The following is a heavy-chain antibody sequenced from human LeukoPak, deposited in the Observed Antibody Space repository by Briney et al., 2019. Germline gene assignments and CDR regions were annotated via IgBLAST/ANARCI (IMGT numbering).Heavy chain of an antibody. CDR3: ARGRSGLYDILTGYSY. CDR1: GGSISSYY. D-gene: IGHD3-9*01. Sequence: SETLSLTCTVSGGSISSYYWSWIRQPPGKGLEWIGYIYYSGSTNYNPSLKSRVTISVDTSKNQFSLRLSSVTAADTAVYYCARGRSGLYDILTGYSYWGQGTLVTVSS. J-gene: IGHJ4*02. CDR2: IYYSGST. V-gene: IGHV4-59*12.